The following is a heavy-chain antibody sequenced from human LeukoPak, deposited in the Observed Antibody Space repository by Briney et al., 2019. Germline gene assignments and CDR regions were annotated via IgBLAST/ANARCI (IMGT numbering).Heavy chain of an antibody. Sequence: ASVKVSCKASGYTFTSDYIHWVRQAPGQGLEWMGIINCSGGSASYAQKFQGRVTMTRDTSTSTVYMDLSSLRFEDTAVYFCAREPGGYDSWSFAFDHWGQGTLVTVSS. J-gene: IGHJ4*02. CDR1: GYTFTSDY. V-gene: IGHV1-46*01. CDR3: AREPGGYDSWSFAFDH. CDR2: INCSGGSA. D-gene: IGHD3-3*01.